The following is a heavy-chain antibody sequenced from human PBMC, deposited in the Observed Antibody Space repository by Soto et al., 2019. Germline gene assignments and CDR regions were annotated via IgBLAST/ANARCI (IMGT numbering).Heavy chain of an antibody. D-gene: IGHD6-19*01. J-gene: IGHJ5*01. Sequence: EVQLVESGGGLVQPGGSLRLSCAASGITFSNYWMHWVRQAPGKGLVWVSRVSSDGSRTNYADSVKGRFTISRDNAKNTLYLQMNGMRAEDTAVYYCAVAVAGPTTIGSWGQGTLVTVSS. CDR1: GITFSNYW. V-gene: IGHV3-74*01. CDR2: VSSDGSRT. CDR3: AVAVAGPTTIGS.